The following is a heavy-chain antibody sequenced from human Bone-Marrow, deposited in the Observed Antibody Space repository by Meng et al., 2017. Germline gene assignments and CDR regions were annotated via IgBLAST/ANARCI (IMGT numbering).Heavy chain of an antibody. J-gene: IGHJ4*02. CDR3: ARAEHRYWFGEVVSIDL. Sequence: ASVKVSCKASGYTFKAFYMHWVRQAPGQGLEWMGSISPNNGDTNYAQNFQGRVTITRDTSISTAYMDLSSLRSDDTAMYYCARAEHRYWFGEVVSIDLWGQGTLVTVSS. CDR2: ISPNNGDT. D-gene: IGHD3-10*01. V-gene: IGHV1-2*02. CDR1: GYTFKAFY.